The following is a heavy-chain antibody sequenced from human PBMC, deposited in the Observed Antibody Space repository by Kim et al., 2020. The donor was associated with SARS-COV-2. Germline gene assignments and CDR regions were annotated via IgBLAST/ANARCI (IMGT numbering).Heavy chain of an antibody. CDR2: IYSGGST. V-gene: IGHV3-53*01. D-gene: IGHD2-21*01. Sequence: GGSLRLSCAASGFTVSSNYMSWVRQAPGKGLEWVSVIYSGGSTYYADSVKGRFTISRDNSKNTLYLQMNSLRAEDTAVYYCAREEVVIAIPYYYYGMDVWGQGTTVTVSS. CDR3: AREEVVIAIPYYYYGMDV. CDR1: GFTVSSNY. J-gene: IGHJ6*02.